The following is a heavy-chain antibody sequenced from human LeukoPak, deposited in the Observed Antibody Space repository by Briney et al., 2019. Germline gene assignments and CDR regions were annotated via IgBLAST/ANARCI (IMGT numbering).Heavy chain of an antibody. D-gene: IGHD3-22*01. Sequence: GESLKISCQGSGYSFTSYWIGWVRQMPGKGLEWMGIIYPGDSDTRYSPSFQGQVTISADKSISTAYLQWSSLKASDTAMYYCAIPPYDSSGYFAYWGQGTLVTVPS. CDR2: IYPGDSDT. V-gene: IGHV5-51*01. J-gene: IGHJ4*02. CDR3: AIPPYDSSGYFAY. CDR1: GYSFTSYW.